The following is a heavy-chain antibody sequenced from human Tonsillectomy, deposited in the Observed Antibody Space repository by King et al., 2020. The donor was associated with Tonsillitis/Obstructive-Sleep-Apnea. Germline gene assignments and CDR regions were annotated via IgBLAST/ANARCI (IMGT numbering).Heavy chain of an antibody. CDR1: GFTVSSSY. D-gene: IGHD2-15*01. CDR2: FFGVGGT. J-gene: IGHJ4*02. V-gene: IGHV3-66*01. CDR3: VKDVYCSGGTCYTTY. Sequence: VQLVESGGGLVQPGGSLRLSCTVSGFTVSSSYMSWVRQAPGKGLEGVSVFFGVGGTYYADSVQGRFSMYTDNSKNTLFLQMNSLGAEDTALYYCVKDVYCSGGTCYTTYWGQGTLVTVSS.